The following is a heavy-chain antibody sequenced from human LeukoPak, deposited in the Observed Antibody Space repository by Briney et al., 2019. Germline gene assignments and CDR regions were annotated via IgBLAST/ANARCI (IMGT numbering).Heavy chain of an antibody. J-gene: IGHJ4*02. CDR1: GFIFSHYG. V-gene: IGHV3-33*01. D-gene: IGHD4-11*01. CDR3: ARDAQRGFDYSNSLQY. Sequence: GGSLRLSCAASGFIFSHYGMHRVRQAPGKGLEGVAVIWSDGTNRYYADSVKGRFTINRDDSQKRVFLQMTSLRAEDTAVYYCARDAQRGFDYSNSLQYWGQGALVTVSS. CDR2: IWSDGTNR.